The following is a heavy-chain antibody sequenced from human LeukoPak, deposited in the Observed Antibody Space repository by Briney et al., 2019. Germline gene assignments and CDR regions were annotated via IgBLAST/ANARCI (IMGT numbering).Heavy chain of an antibody. CDR3: ARDVKLTPFHY. V-gene: IGHV3-48*01. CDR1: GFTFSSYS. J-gene: IGHJ4*02. Sequence: GGSPRLSCAASGFTFSSYSMNWVRQAPGKGLEWVSYISSSSSTIYYADSVKGRFTISRDNAKNSLYLQMNSLRVEDTAVYYCARDVKLTPFHYWGQGTLVTVSS. CDR2: ISSSSSTI. D-gene: IGHD2/OR15-2a*01.